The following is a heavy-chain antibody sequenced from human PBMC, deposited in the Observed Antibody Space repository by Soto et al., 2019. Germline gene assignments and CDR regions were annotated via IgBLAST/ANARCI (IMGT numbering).Heavy chain of an antibody. Sequence: QVQLVESGGGVVQPGRSLRLSCAASGFTFSNYPLHWVRQAPGKGLEWVAVISYDGNYEYYADSVKGRFTISRDNSKNTLFLQMNSLRVDDTAVYYCARASVAGTWGYYLDYRGQGALVTVSS. CDR1: GFTFSNYP. D-gene: IGHD6-19*01. V-gene: IGHV3-30-3*01. J-gene: IGHJ4*02. CDR3: ARASVAGTWGYYLDY. CDR2: ISYDGNYE.